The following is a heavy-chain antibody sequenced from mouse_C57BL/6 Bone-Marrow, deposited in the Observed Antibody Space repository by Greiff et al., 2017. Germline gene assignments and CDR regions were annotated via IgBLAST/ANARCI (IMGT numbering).Heavy chain of an antibody. CDR1: GYTFTSYW. CDR3: APLLLPWYFDV. J-gene: IGHJ1*03. CDR2: IHPNSGST. D-gene: IGHD1-1*01. Sequence: QVQLQQPGAELVKPGASVKLSCKASGYTFTSYWMHWVKQRPGPGLEWIGMIHPNSGSTNYNEKFKSKATLTVDKSSSTAYMQLSSLTSEDSAVYYCAPLLLPWYFDVWGTGTTVTVSS. V-gene: IGHV1-64*01.